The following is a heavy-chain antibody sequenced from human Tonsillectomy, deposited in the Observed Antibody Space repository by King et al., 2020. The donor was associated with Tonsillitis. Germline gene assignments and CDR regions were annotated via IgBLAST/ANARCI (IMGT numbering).Heavy chain of an antibody. D-gene: IGHD2-2*01. CDR3: ARTPDIVVVPAASPLYYYYGMDV. Sequence: VQLVESGGGLVQPGGSLRLSCAASGFTFSSYWMHWVRQAPGKGLVGFSRINSDGSSTSYADSVKGRFTISRENAKNTVYLQMNNLRAEDKAVYYCARTPDIVVVPAASPLYYYYGMDVWGQGTTVTVSS. CDR2: INSDGSST. J-gene: IGHJ6*02. CDR1: GFTFSSYW. V-gene: IGHV3-74*01.